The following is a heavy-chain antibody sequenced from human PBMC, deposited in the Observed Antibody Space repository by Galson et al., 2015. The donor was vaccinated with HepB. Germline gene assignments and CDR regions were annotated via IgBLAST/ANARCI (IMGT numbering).Heavy chain of an antibody. V-gene: IGHV3-30-3*01. CDR3: ARVGGTYYYDSSGYYSKDRFFDY. CDR1: GFTFSSYA. Sequence: SLRLSCAASGFTFSSYAMHWVRQAPGKGLEWVAVISYDGSNKYYADSVKGRFTISRDNSKNTLYLQMNSLRAEDTAVYYCARVGGTYYYDSSGYYSKDRFFDYWGQGTLVTVSS. CDR2: ISYDGSNK. J-gene: IGHJ4*02. D-gene: IGHD3-22*01.